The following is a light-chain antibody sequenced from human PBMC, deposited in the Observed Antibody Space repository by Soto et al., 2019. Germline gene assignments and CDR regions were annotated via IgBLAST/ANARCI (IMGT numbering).Light chain of an antibody. CDR2: GAS. Sequence: EIVMTQSPATLSVSPGERATLSCRASQSVSSNLAWYQQKPGQGPRLLIYGASTRASGIPARFSGSGSGTEFTLTISSLQSEYFVVYYCQQYNNWPPGTFGQGTKLEIK. J-gene: IGKJ1*01. CDR3: QQYNNWPPGT. CDR1: QSVSSN. V-gene: IGKV3-15*01.